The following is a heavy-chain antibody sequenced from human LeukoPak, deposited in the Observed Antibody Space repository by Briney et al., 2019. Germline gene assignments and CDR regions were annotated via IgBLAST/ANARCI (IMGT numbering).Heavy chain of an antibody. CDR3: ARDRQIAY. CDR1: GFPFSNYW. CDR2: IKQDGSEK. Sequence: GGSLRLSCAASGFPFSNYWLTWVRQAPGQGLEWVANIKQDGSEKHYVDSVKGRFTISRDNAKNSLYLQMNSLRAGDTAVYYCARDRQIAYWGQGTLVTVSS. J-gene: IGHJ4*02. V-gene: IGHV3-7*01.